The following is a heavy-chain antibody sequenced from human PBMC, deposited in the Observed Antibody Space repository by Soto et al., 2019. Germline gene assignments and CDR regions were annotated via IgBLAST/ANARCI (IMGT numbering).Heavy chain of an antibody. Sequence: SETLSLTCTVSGGSISSYYWSWIRQPPGKGLEWIGYIYYSGSTNYNPSLKSRVTISVDTSKNQFSLKLSSVTAAHTAVYYCARLGNDSSGYYFDSAFDIWGQGTMVTVSS. CDR3: ARLGNDSSGYYFDSAFDI. V-gene: IGHV4-59*08. D-gene: IGHD3-22*01. CDR1: GGSISSYY. J-gene: IGHJ3*02. CDR2: IYYSGST.